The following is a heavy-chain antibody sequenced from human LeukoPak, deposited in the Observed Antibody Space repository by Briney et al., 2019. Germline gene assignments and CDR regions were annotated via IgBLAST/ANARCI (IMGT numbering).Heavy chain of an antibody. CDR2: ISGSGGST. J-gene: IGHJ3*02. Sequence: PGGSLRLSCAASGFTFSSYAMSWVRQAPGKGLEWVSAISGSGGSTYYADSVKGRFSISRDNAKNSLYLQMNSLRAEDTAVYYCARPLTISGVHAFDIWGQGTMVTVSS. V-gene: IGHV3-23*01. D-gene: IGHD3-9*01. CDR3: ARPLTISGVHAFDI. CDR1: GFTFSSYA.